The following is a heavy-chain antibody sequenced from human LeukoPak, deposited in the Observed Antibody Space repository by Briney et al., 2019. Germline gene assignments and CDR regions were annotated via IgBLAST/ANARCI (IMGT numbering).Heavy chain of an antibody. CDR3: ARDGYSNYWYLNL. CDR1: GFAFSSYA. Sequence: GGSLRLSSAASGFAFSSYAMSWVRQAPGKGLEWVSSISGTGGRTYYADSVKGRFTISRDNSKNTLDLQMNSLRADDTAVYYCARDGYSNYWYLNLWGQGTLVTVSS. J-gene: IGHJ4*02. D-gene: IGHD6-13*01. CDR2: ISGTGGRT. V-gene: IGHV3-23*01.